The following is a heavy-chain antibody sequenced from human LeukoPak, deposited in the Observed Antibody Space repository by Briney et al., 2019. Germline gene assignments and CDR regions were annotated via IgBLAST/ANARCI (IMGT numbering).Heavy chain of an antibody. CDR3: ARVVRGVAALYDY. CDR2: VKQEGSEK. Sequence: GGSLRLSCAASGFTFSSFWVSWVRQAPGKGREWVANVKQEGSEKFYVDSVKGRFTISRDNAKNSLYLQMNSLRAEDTAVYYCARVVRGVAALYDYWGQGTLVTVSS. J-gene: IGHJ4*02. D-gene: IGHD3-10*01. CDR1: GFTFSSFW. V-gene: IGHV3-7*01.